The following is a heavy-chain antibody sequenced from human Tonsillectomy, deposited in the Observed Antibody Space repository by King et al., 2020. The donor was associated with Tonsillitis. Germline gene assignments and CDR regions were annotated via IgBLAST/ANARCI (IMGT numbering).Heavy chain of an antibody. V-gene: IGHV3-48*01. J-gene: IGHJ4*02. CDR1: GFTFSIYT. CDR2: ITSSSTSI. Sequence: VQLVESGGGLVQPGGSLRLSCSASGFTFSIYTMTWVRQAPGKGLEWISYITSSSTSIYYADSVKGRFTISRDNAKNSLYLQMDSLRAEDTAVYYCARALYRRDCSTTSCYVLPSEYWGQGTLVTVSS. D-gene: IGHD2-2*01. CDR3: ARALYRRDCSTTSCYVLPSEY.